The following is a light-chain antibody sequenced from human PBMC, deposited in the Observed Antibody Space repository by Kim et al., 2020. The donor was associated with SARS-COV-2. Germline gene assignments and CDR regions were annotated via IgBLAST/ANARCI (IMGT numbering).Light chain of an antibody. Sequence: ESVGDRVTIPCRASQSTRTSLAWHQQKPGKAPQVLIYKASAVENGVPSRFSGSGSGTEFTLTISSLQPDDFATYYCQHYINYPWTFGQGTKVDIK. CDR1: QSTRTS. CDR3: QHYINYPWT. V-gene: IGKV1-5*03. J-gene: IGKJ1*01. CDR2: KAS.